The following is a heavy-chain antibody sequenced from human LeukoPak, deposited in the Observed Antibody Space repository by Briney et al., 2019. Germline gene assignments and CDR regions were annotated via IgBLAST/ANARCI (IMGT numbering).Heavy chain of an antibody. J-gene: IGHJ4*02. D-gene: IGHD6-25*01. CDR1: GFTVSNNY. Sequence: GGSLRLSCAASGFTVSNNYMNWVREAPGKGLEWVSLIYSGGTTYYADSVKGRFTISRDHSKNTLYLQMNSLRAEDTAVYYCARDPSAVAANTYGWGQGTLVTVSS. CDR3: ARDPSAVAANTYG. CDR2: IYSGGTT. V-gene: IGHV3-66*01.